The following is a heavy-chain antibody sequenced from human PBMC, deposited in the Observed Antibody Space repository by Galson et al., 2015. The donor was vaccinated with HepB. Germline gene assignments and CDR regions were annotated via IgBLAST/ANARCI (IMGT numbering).Heavy chain of an antibody. Sequence: SVKVSCKVSGGTFSSYAISWVRQAPGQGLEWMGRIIPILGIANYAQKFQGRVTITADKSTSTAYMELSSLRSEDTAVYYCAREGYYDSSGYYRLSEIDYWGQGTLVTVSS. CDR2: IIPILGIA. CDR3: AREGYYDSSGYYRLSEIDY. D-gene: IGHD3-22*01. CDR1: GGTFSSYA. V-gene: IGHV1-69*04. J-gene: IGHJ4*02.